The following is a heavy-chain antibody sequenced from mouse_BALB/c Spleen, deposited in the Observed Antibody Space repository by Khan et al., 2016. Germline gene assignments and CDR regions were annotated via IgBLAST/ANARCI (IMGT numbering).Heavy chain of an antibody. CDR3: ARRDYYGSTYVGYFDV. V-gene: IGHV5-12-2*01. CDR2: ISTGGGST. J-gene: IGHJ1*01. D-gene: IGHD1-1*01. Sequence: EVELVESGGGLVQPGGSLKLSCAASGFTFISYTMSWVRQTPEKRLEWVAYISTGGGSTYYPDTVKGRFTISRDNGKNTLYLQMSSLKSEDTAMYYCARRDYYGSTYVGYFDVWGAGTTVTVSS. CDR1: GFTFISYT.